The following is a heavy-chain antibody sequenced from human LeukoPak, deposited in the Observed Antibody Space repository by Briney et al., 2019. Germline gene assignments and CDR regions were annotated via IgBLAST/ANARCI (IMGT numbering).Heavy chain of an antibody. J-gene: IGHJ3*02. Sequence: SVKVSCKASGGTFSSYAIRWVRQAPAQGLEWMGGIITIFGTANYAQKFQGRVTITADESTSTAYMELSSLRAEDTAVYYCAKVGCWNSVCHGAFDTWGQGTVVTVSS. V-gene: IGHV1-69*13. D-gene: IGHD1-7*01. CDR2: IITIFGTA. CDR1: GGTFSSYA. CDR3: AKVGCWNSVCHGAFDT.